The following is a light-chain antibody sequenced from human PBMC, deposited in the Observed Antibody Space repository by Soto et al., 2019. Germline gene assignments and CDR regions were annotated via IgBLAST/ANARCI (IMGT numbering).Light chain of an antibody. CDR2: DAS. Sequence: EIVLTQSPATLSLSPGERATLSCRASQSVSSYLAWYQQKPGQAPSLLIYDASNRATGIPARFSGSGSGTDFTLTSSHRDAEDCAVYHCQQRGWTFGQGTKVEIK. V-gene: IGKV3-11*01. J-gene: IGKJ1*01. CDR3: QQRGWT. CDR1: QSVSSY.